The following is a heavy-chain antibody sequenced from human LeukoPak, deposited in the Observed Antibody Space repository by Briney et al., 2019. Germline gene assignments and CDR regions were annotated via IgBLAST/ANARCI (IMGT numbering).Heavy chain of an antibody. D-gene: IGHD2-15*01. CDR3: ARWDCSSGTCYYLDY. CDR1: GGSISSYY. CDR2: IYYTRKT. V-gene: IGHV4-59*01. Sequence: SETLSLTCTVSGGSISSYYWSWIRQPPGKGLEWIGYIYYTRKTDYNPSFKSRVTMSVDTSKNQLSLKLNFLTAADTAVYYCARWDCSSGTCYYLDYWGQGTLVIVSS. J-gene: IGHJ4*02.